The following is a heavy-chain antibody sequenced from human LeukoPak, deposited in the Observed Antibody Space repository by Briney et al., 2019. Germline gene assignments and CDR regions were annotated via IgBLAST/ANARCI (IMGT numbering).Heavy chain of an antibody. CDR2: MTPNSGNK. V-gene: IGHV1-8*01. CDR3: ARVRSIAARPTFSVLNY. CDR1: GYTFTSYD. Sequence: GASVKFSCKASGYTFTSYDINWGRQATGQGLEWMGWMTPNSGNKGYEQKFQGRVTMTRNTSISTAYMELSSLRSEDTAVYYCARVRSIAARPTFSVLNYWGQGTLVTVSS. D-gene: IGHD6-6*01. J-gene: IGHJ4*02.